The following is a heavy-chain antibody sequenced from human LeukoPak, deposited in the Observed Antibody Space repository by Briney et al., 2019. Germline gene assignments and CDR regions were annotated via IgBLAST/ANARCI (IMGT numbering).Heavy chain of an antibody. V-gene: IGHV4-59*01. CDR2: IYYSGST. Sequence: KPSEPLSLTCPPPGGSISTNYWSWIGQPPGKGLEWFRSIYYSGSTNYNPSLKSRVTTSVDTSKTQFSLKLSTATAATTPLYYSARDANRGYSGYDGGYFDYWGQGTLVTVSS. CDR1: GGSISTNY. D-gene: IGHD5-12*01. CDR3: ARDANRGYSGYDGGYFDY. J-gene: IGHJ4*02.